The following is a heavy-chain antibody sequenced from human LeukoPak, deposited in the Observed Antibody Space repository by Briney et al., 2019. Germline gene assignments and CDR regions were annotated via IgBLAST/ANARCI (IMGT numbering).Heavy chain of an antibody. Sequence: ASVKVSCKASGYTFTSYGISWVRQAPGQGLEWMGWISAYNGNTNYAQKLQGRVTMTTDTSTSTAYMELRSLRSDDTAVYYCARDREYNWNYVGRDYWGQGTLVTVSS. CDR2: ISAYNGNT. D-gene: IGHD1-7*01. CDR1: GYTFTSYG. V-gene: IGHV1-18*01. J-gene: IGHJ4*02. CDR3: ARDREYNWNYVGRDY.